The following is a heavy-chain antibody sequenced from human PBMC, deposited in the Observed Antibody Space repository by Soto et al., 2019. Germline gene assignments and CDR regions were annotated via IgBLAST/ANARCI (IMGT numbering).Heavy chain of an antibody. V-gene: IGHV4-34*01. CDR1: GGSFSGYY. J-gene: IGHJ6*02. Sequence: ETLSLTCAVYGGSFSGYYWSWIRQPPGKGLEWIGEINHSGSINYNPSLKSRVTISVDTSKNQFSLKLSSVTAADTAVYYCARGRIAARPDVGVRGTTVT. D-gene: IGHD6-6*01. CDR3: ARGRIAARPDV. CDR2: INHSGSI.